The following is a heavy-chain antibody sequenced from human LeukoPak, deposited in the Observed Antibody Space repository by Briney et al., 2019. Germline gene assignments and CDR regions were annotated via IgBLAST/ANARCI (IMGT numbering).Heavy chain of an antibody. CDR2: ICYSGRT. CDR3: ARTENYIPEDCFDP. J-gene: IGHJ5*02. V-gene: IGHV4-39*01. D-gene: IGHD1-7*01. Sequence: SETLSLTCSVSGGSIGSSSYCWGWIRQPPVKGLEWIGTICYSGRTFYNPSLKSRVTLSVDTSKNQFSLKLSSATAADTAVYYCARTENYIPEDCFDPWGQGTLVTVSS. CDR1: GGSIGSSSYC.